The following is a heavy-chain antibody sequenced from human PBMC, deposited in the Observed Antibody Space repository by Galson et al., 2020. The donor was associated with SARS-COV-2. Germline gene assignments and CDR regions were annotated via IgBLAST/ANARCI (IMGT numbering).Heavy chain of an antibody. CDR3: ARGTYGSGSFSYYHYDLDV. J-gene: IGHJ6*02. D-gene: IGHD3-10*01. Sequence: GESLKISCAASGFTLSTYDMHWVRQATGKGLEWVSGIGTAGDTYYPGSVKGRFTISRENAKNSLYLQMNSLRAGDTAVYYCARGTYGSGSFSYYHYDLDVWGQGTTVTVSS. V-gene: IGHV3-13*01. CDR1: GFTLSTYD. CDR2: IGTAGDT.